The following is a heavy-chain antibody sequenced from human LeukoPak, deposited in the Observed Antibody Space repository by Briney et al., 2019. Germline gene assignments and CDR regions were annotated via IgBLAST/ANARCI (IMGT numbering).Heavy chain of an antibody. D-gene: IGHD2-8*01. CDR2: IYYSGST. Sequence: PSETLSLTCTVSGGSISSGDYYWSWIRQPPGKGLEWIGYIYYSGSTYYNPSLKSRVTISVDTSKNQFSLTLSSVTAADTAVYYCARHFNGPDYFDYWGQGTLVTVSS. CDR3: ARHFNGPDYFDY. J-gene: IGHJ4*02. V-gene: IGHV4-30-4*01. CDR1: GGSISSGDYY.